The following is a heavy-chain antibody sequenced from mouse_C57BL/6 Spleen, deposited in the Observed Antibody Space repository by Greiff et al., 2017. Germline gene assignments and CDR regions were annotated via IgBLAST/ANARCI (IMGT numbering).Heavy chain of an antibody. CDR3: ARRGLITTVVATGDYFDY. CDR2: IDPSDSYT. V-gene: IGHV1-59*01. Sequence: QVQLQQPGAELVRPGTSVKLSCKASGYTFTSYWMHWVKQRPGQGLEWIGVIDPSDSYTNYNQKFKGKATLTVDTSSSTAYMQLSSLTSEDSAVYYCARRGLITTVVATGDYFDYWGQGTTLTVSS. J-gene: IGHJ2*01. D-gene: IGHD1-1*01. CDR1: GYTFTSYW.